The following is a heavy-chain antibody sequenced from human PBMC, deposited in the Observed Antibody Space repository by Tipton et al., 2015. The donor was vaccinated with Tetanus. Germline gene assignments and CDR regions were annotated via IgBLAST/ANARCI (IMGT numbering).Heavy chain of an antibody. V-gene: IGHV3-43*01. CDR1: GFTFEDHT. CDR2: VTWDSGST. D-gene: IGHD1-26*01. Sequence: SLRLSRVASGFTFEDHTMHWVRQAPGKGLEWVAVVTWDSGSTFYADSVQGRFTISRDNSKNSLFLQMSSLRTEDTALYYCVRETNGFDSWGQGTPVTVSS. J-gene: IGHJ5*01. CDR3: VRETNGFDS.